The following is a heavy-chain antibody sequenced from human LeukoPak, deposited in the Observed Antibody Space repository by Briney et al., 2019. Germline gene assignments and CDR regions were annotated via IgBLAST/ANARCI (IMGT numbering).Heavy chain of an antibody. Sequence: SETLSLTCAVYGGSFSGYYWSWICQPPGKGLEWIGEINHSGSTNYNPSLKSRVTISVDTSKNQFSLKLSSVTAADTAVYYCASQGDYYGSGSYFRWFDPWGQGTLVTVSS. D-gene: IGHD3-10*01. J-gene: IGHJ5*02. CDR1: GGSFSGYY. V-gene: IGHV4-34*01. CDR3: ASQGDYYGSGSYFRWFDP. CDR2: INHSGST.